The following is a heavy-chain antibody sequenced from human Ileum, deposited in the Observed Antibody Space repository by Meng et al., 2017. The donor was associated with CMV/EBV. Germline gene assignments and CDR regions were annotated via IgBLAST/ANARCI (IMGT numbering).Heavy chain of an antibody. CDR2: ITNDGANK. V-gene: IGHV3-30-3*01. J-gene: IGHJ5*02. CDR1: GLPLGYYA. D-gene: IGHD1-1*01. CDR3: ARVGFAGNLNWFDP. Sequence: ASGLPLGYYAMHRVRQAPGKGLEWVAIITNDGANKYLADPVRGRFTVSRDNSKNTLYLQMNSLKPEDTAVYYCARVGFAGNLNWFDPWGQGTLVTVSS.